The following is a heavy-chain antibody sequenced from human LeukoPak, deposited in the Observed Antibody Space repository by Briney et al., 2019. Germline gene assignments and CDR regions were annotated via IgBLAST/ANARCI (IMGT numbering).Heavy chain of an antibody. J-gene: IGHJ4*02. CDR3: ARDNQDILTGFDY. Sequence: SETLSLTCTVSGGSISSGGYYWSWIRQPPGKGLEWIGYIYYSGSTYYNPSLKSRVTISVDTSKNQFSLKLSSVTAADTAVYYCARDNQDILTGFDYWGQGTLVTVSS. CDR1: GGSISSGGYY. D-gene: IGHD3-9*01. V-gene: IGHV4-30-4*01. CDR2: IYYSGST.